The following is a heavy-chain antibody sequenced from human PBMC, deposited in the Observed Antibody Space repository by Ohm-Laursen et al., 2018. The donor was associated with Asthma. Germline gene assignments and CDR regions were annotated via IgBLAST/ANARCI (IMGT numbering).Heavy chain of an antibody. V-gene: IGHV3-30*18. Sequence: SLRLSCAASGFPFSAYTMTWVRQAPGRGLEWVAVISYDGSNKYYADSVKGRFTISRDNSKNTLYLQMNSLRAEDTAVYYCAKDPDVGLPHARDYYFDYWGQGTLVTVSS. J-gene: IGHJ4*02. CDR3: AKDPDVGLPHARDYYFDY. D-gene: IGHD5-12*01. CDR2: ISYDGSNK. CDR1: GFPFSAYT.